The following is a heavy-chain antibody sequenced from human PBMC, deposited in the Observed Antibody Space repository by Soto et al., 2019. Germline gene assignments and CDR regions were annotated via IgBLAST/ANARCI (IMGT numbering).Heavy chain of an antibody. CDR3: ARSVAVPGAHIDY. Sequence: SETLSLTCSVSGGSISGSYWSWIRQSPGKGLEWLGYVYYTGSTNYSPSLRSRVSISVDTSKNEFSLRLSSVTVADTAVYFCARSVAVPGAHIDYWGQGTLVTVSS. D-gene: IGHD6-19*01. CDR2: VYYTGST. J-gene: IGHJ4*02. CDR1: GGSISGSY. V-gene: IGHV4-59*01.